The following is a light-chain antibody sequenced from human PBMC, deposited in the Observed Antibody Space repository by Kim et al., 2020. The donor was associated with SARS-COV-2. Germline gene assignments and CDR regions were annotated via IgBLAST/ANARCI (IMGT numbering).Light chain of an antibody. CDR1: SCSIASNY. J-gene: IGLJ3*02. CDR2: ADN. CDR3: QSYDSSNHWV. V-gene: IGLV6-57*02. Sequence: KPVPISCTGSSCSIASNYVQLYQQRPVSAPPSVISADNQRPSGVPERFSGSLDSSSNSASLSISGLKTEDEADYYCQSYDSSNHWVFGGGTQLTVL.